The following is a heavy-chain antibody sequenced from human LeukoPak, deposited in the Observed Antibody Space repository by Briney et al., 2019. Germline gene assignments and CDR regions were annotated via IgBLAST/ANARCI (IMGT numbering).Heavy chain of an antibody. CDR1: GGSISSSSYY. CDR2: IYYSGNT. D-gene: IGHD6-13*01. J-gene: IGHJ4*02. CDR3: ASPRTIAAAFDY. Sequence: PSETLSLTCTVSGGSISSSSYYWGWIRQPPRKGLEWIGSIYYSGNTYYNPSLKSRVTISVDTSKNHFSLRLSSVAAADTAIYYCASPRTIAAAFDYWGQGTLVTVSS. V-gene: IGHV4-39*02.